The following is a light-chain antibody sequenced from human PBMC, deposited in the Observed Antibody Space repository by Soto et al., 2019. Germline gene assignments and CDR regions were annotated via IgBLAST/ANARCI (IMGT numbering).Light chain of an antibody. Sequence: DIQMTQSPSSVSASVGDRVTITCRASQGISSWLAWYQHKPGKAPKLLIYAASNLESGVPSRFSGSGSGTEFTLTISSLQPADFATYYCQQTNSCPPMFTFGPGTKVDIK. CDR1: QGISSW. J-gene: IGKJ3*01. CDR2: AAS. V-gene: IGKV1-12*01. CDR3: QQTNSCPPMFT.